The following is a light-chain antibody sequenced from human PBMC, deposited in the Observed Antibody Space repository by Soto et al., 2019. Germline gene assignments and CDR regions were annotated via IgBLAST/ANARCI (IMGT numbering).Light chain of an antibody. V-gene: IGKV1-27*01. CDR3: QMYDSAPTWA. Sequence: DIQMTQSTSSLSASVGDRVTITFRASQVMSNYLAWYQQKPGKIPNLLIFASSTLQSGVPSRFSGSGSGTDFTLTISSLQPEDVATYYCQMYDSAPTWAFGQGTKVEI. CDR1: QVMSNY. J-gene: IGKJ1*01. CDR2: ASS.